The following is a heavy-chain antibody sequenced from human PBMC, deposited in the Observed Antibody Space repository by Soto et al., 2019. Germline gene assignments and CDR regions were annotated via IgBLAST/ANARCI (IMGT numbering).Heavy chain of an antibody. CDR2: ISSSGSTI. D-gene: IGHD3-10*01. Sequence: EVQLVESGGGLVQPGGSLRLSCAASGFTFSSYEMNWVRQAPGKGLEWVSYISSSGSTIYYADSVKGRFTISRDNAKNSLYLQMNSLRAEDTAVYYCARERGGYYGSGSPIDYWGQGTLVTVSS. J-gene: IGHJ4*02. CDR1: GFTFSSYE. V-gene: IGHV3-48*03. CDR3: ARERGGYYGSGSPIDY.